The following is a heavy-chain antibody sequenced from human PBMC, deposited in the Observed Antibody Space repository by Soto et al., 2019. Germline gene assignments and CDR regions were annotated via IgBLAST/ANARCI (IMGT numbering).Heavy chain of an antibody. Sequence: EVQLVESGGGVVQPGRSLRLSCAGSGFTFDDYAMYWVRQRPGAGLEWVAGISWSSGNIAHADSVKGRFTISRDNDMSSLYLQMNSLRAEDTAVYYCAKDSSYPAAEPDYWGQGTLVTVSS. CDR2: ISWSSGNI. D-gene: IGHD2-2*01. CDR3: AKDSSYPAAEPDY. V-gene: IGHV3-9*01. CDR1: GFTFDDYA. J-gene: IGHJ4*02.